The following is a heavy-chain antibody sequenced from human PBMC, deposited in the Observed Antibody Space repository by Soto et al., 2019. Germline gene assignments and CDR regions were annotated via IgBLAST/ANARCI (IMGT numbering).Heavy chain of an antibody. V-gene: IGHV3-23*01. Sequence: PGGSLRLSCAASGFTFSSYAMTWVRQAPGRGLEWVSTISGSGDIKFYADSVKGRFTISRDNSQNILYLQMNSLRAEDTAVYYCAKEIDSSGYDYFDYWGQGTLVTVSS. D-gene: IGHD3-22*01. CDR2: ISGSGDIK. J-gene: IGHJ4*02. CDR1: GFTFSSYA. CDR3: AKEIDSSGYDYFDY.